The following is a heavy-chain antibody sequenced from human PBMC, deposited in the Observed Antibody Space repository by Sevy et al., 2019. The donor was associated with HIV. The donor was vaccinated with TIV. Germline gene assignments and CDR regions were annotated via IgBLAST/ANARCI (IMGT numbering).Heavy chain of an antibody. V-gene: IGHV3-74*03. J-gene: IGHJ1*01. CDR2: INSDGDYI. D-gene: IGHD2-8*02. CDR3: ARGTRGTFGK. Sequence: GGSLRLSCAASGFTFSNSWMHWVRQAPGKGLVWVSHINSDGDYITYADSVKGRFAISRENTKNTLFLQMNSLGAEDTAMYYCARGTRGTFGKWGQGTLITVSS. CDR1: GFTFSNSW.